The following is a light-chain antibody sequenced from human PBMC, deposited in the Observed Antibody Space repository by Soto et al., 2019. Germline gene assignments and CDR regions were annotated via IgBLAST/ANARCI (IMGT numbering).Light chain of an antibody. CDR1: SSDVGYYNL. CDR2: EGN. Sequence: QSALTQPASVSGSPGQSITISCTGTSSDVGYYNLVSWYQHHPGKVPKLMIYEGNKRPSGVSNRFSGSKSDNTASLTISGLQAEDVADYYCCSYAGSSTVIFRGGTTVTVL. V-gene: IGLV2-23*01. CDR3: CSYAGSSTVI. J-gene: IGLJ2*01.